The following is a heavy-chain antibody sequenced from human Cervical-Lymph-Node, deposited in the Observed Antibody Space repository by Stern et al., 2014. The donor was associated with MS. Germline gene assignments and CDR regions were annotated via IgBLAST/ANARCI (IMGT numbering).Heavy chain of an antibody. Sequence: VQLVQSGAEVKKPGSSVKVSCQASGSTFSIYGFSWVRQAPGQGLEWMGVIIPIFSTASYAQKLQGRVTITADESTSTSYMELSSLRSEDTAVYYCANTASYYYYYGMDVWGQGTTVTVSS. V-gene: IGHV1-69*12. CDR2: IIPIFSTA. CDR1: GSTFSIYG. CDR3: ANTASYYYYYGMDV. J-gene: IGHJ6*02. D-gene: IGHD5-18*01.